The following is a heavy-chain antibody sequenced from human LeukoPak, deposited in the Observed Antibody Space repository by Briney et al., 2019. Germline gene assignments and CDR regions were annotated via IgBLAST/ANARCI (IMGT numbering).Heavy chain of an antibody. Sequence: SETLSLTCTVSGGSISSSSYYWGWIRQPPGKGLEWIGSIYYSGSTYYNPSLKSRVTISVDTSKNQFSQKLSSVTAADTAVYYCAGETGGGGHFDYWGQGTLVTVSS. V-gene: IGHV4-39*07. CDR1: GGSISSSSYY. D-gene: IGHD2-8*02. J-gene: IGHJ4*02. CDR3: AGETGGGGHFDY. CDR2: IYYSGST.